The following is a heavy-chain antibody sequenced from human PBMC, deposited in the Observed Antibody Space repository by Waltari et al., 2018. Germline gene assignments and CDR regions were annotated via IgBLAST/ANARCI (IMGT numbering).Heavy chain of an antibody. CDR3: STMGETSGY. J-gene: IGHJ4*02. CDR2: SRNKANSYAT. V-gene: IGHV3-73*02. D-gene: IGHD3-16*01. Sequence: EVQLVESGGGLVQPGGSLKLSCAASGFTFSGSPMHWVRQASGKGREWVGSSRNKANSYATGYAVSVKGRFTISRDDSKNTAYLEMNSLKTEDTAVYYCSTMGETSGYWGQGTLVTVSS. CDR1: GFTFSGSP.